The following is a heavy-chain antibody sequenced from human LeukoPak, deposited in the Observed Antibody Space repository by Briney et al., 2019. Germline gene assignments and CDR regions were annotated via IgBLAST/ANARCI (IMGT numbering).Heavy chain of an antibody. J-gene: IGHJ4*02. CDR2: INHSGST. D-gene: IGHD3-10*01. CDR3: ASYGSGSYAFGY. Sequence: SETLSLTCAVYGGSFSGYYWSWIRQPPGKGLEWTGEINHSGSTNYNPSLRSRVTISVDTSKNQFSLKLSSVTAADTAVYYCASYGSGSYAFGYWGQGTLVTVSS. V-gene: IGHV4-34*01. CDR1: GGSFSGYY.